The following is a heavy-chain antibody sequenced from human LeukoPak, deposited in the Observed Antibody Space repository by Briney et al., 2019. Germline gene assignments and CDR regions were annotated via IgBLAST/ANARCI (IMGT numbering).Heavy chain of an antibody. J-gene: IGHJ6*02. V-gene: IGHV3-30*18. CDR2: ISYDGSNK. Sequence: GGSLRLSCAASGFTFSSYVMHGVRQAPGKGREWVAVISYDGSNKYYADTVKGRFTISRDNSKNTLYLQMNSLRAEDTAVYYCAKDLYSSGWYPYYYYGMDVWGQGTTVTVSS. CDR3: AKDLYSSGWYPYYYYGMDV. D-gene: IGHD6-19*01. CDR1: GFTFSSYV.